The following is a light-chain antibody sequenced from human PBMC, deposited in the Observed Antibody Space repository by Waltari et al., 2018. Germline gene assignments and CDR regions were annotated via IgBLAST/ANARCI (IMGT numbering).Light chain of an antibody. V-gene: IGLV2-14*03. J-gene: IGLJ2*01. CDR1: SNDVGGYYS. CDR2: DVS. Sequence: QSALTQPASVSGSPGQSVTIFCAGTSNDVGGYYSVSWYQEHPGQAPKVIIYDVSDQPSGVSDRFSGSKSGNTASLTISGLQAEDEADYYCSSQSSNDVVLFGGGTKLTVL. CDR3: SSQSSNDVVL.